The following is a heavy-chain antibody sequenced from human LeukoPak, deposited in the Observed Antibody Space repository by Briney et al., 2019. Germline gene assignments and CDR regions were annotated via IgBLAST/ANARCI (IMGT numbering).Heavy chain of an antibody. CDR3: ARESYGQIDY. J-gene: IGHJ4*02. V-gene: IGHV3-11*06. Sequence: GGSLSLSCAASGFTFSEYYMSWIRQAPGKGLEWVSYINSSSSYTNYADSVKGGFTISRDNAKNSLYLQMNSLRAEDTAVYYCARESYGQIDYWGQGTLVTVSA. D-gene: IGHD3-16*01. CDR2: INSSSSYT. CDR1: GFTFSEYY.